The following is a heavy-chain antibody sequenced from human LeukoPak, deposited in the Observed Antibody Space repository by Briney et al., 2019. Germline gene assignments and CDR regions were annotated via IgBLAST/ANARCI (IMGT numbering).Heavy chain of an antibody. CDR1: GFTFSSYS. CDR3: ARGGLATPFEY. CDR2: IRGSGDFV. J-gene: IGHJ4*02. D-gene: IGHD5-12*01. V-gene: IGHV3-21*05. Sequence: GGSLRLSCAASGFTFSSYSMNWVRQAPGQGPEWLSYIRGSGDFVNYADSVKGRFTVSRDNAKNSLFLQMNSLRVEDTAVYYCARGGLATPFEYWGQGTLVTVSS.